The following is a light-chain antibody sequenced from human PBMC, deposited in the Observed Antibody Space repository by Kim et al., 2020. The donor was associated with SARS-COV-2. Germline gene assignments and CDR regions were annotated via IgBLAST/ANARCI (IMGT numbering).Light chain of an antibody. J-gene: IGLJ1*01. Sequence: GQSITISCAGTSRDVGGYIYVSWYQQHPGKAPKLMIYDVTNRPSGISNRFSGSKSGNTASLTISGLQAEDEADYYCGSYTSSNTYVYGTGTKVTVL. CDR1: SRDVGGYIY. CDR2: DVT. CDR3: GSYTSSNTYV. V-gene: IGLV2-14*03.